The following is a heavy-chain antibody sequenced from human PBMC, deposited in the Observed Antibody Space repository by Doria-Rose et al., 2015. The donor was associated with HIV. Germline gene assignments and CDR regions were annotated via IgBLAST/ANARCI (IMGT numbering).Heavy chain of an antibody. Sequence: QESGPVLVKPTEILTLTCTVSGVSLSSPGMGVSWIRQPPGKALEWLANIFSDDERSYKTSLKSRLTISRGTSKSQVVLTMTDMDPVDTATYYCARIKSSRWYHKYYFDFWGQGTLVIVPA. CDR2: IFSDDER. D-gene: IGHD6-13*01. CDR3: ARIKSSRWYHKYYFDF. J-gene: IGHJ4*02. CDR1: GVSLSSPGMG. V-gene: IGHV2-26*01.